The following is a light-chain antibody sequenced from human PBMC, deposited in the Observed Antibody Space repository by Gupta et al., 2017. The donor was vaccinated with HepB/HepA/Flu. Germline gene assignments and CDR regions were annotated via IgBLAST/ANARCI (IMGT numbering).Light chain of an antibody. V-gene: IGLV3-25*03. Sequence: SYELTQPPSVSVSPGPTARITCSGDALRSKFVCWYQQKPGQAPVLLIYKDTQRPSGIPERISGSTSGTTVTLTISGVQSEDEADYYCQSEDSSGTSVVFGGGTKLTVL. CDR3: QSEDSSGTSVV. CDR2: KDT. CDR1: ALRSKF. J-gene: IGLJ2*01.